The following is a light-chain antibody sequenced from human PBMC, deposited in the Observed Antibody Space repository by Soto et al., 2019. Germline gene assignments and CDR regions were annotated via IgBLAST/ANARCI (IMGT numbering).Light chain of an antibody. CDR1: QDISNY. CDR2: DAS. J-gene: IGKJ3*01. Sequence: DIQMTQSPSSLSSSVGYIVTITCQSSQDISNYLNWYQQKPGKAPKLLIYDASNLETGVPSRFSGSGSGTDFTFTISSLQPEDIETYYCQQYDNIPRTFGPGTKVDIK. CDR3: QQYDNIPRT. V-gene: IGKV1-33*01.